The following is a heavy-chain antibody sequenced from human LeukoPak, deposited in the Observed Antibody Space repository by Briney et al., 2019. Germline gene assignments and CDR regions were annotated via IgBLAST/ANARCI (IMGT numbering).Heavy chain of an antibody. V-gene: IGHV3-33*01. CDR3: ARDLEDSSPFGAFDM. J-gene: IGHJ3*02. CDR2: IWFDGIRK. Sequence: GRSLRLSCAASGFTFSNYGMHWVRQVPGKGLEWVAAIWFDGIRKYYADSVKGRLTISRDNSKNTLYLQMNSLRAEDTAVYYCARDLEDSSPFGAFDMWGQGTMVTVSS. D-gene: IGHD3-22*01. CDR1: GFTFSNYG.